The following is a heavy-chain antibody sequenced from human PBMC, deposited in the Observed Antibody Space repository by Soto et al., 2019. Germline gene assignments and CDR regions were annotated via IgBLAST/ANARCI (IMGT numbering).Heavy chain of an antibody. J-gene: IGHJ6*02. D-gene: IGHD2-2*01. CDR1: GYSFTSYW. CDR2: IDPGDSYT. CDR3: ASTYCSSTSCPYYYYGMDV. V-gene: IGHV5-10-1*01. Sequence: GESLKISCKGSGYSFTSYWISWVRQMPGKGQEWMGRIDPGDSYTNYSPSFQGHVTISADKSISTAYLQWSSLKASDTAMYYCASTYCSSTSCPYYYYGMDVWGQGTTVTVSS.